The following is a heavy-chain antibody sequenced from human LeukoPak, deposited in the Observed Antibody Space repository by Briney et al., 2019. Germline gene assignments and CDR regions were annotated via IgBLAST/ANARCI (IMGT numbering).Heavy chain of an antibody. D-gene: IGHD1-1*01. J-gene: IGHJ4*02. CDR2: ISSSGRIT. V-gene: IGHV3-11*01. CDR1: GFSLSGYY. CDR3: ARDLGPQEHFHY. Sequence: GGSLRLSCAASGFSLSGYYMRWVRQAPGKGLEWVSCISSSGRITHYADSVKGRFTISRDNAKNSLYLVMDSLRAKDTAVYFCARDLGPQEHFHYWGQGPRVSVSS.